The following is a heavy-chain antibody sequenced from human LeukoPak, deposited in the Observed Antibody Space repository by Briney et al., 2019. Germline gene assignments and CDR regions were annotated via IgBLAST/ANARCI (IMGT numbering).Heavy chain of an antibody. V-gene: IGHV1-8*01. CDR2: MNPNSGNT. D-gene: IGHD2-15*01. CDR1: GYTFTSYD. J-gene: IGHJ4*02. CDR3: ARRHGRCSDGSCYYPDY. Sequence: ASVKVSCKASGYTFTSYDINWVRQATGQGLEWMGWMNPNSGNTGYTQKFQGRVTMTRNSSITTAYMELSSLRSEDTAVYYCARRHGRCSDGSCYYPDYWGQGTLVTVSS.